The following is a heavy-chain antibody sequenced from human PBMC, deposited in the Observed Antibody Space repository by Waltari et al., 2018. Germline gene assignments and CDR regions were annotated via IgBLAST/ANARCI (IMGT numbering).Heavy chain of an antibody. CDR3: ARGGSRWFDF. CDR2: IKQDGSEK. Sequence: EVHLVESGGGLVQPGGSLRLSCAAFGFTFYSYWMSWVRQAPGKGLEWLANIKQDGSEKYYVDSVKGRFIISRDNAKDSLYLELNSLRAEDTAVYYCARGGSRWFDFWGQGTLVTVSS. J-gene: IGHJ4*02. D-gene: IGHD3-10*01. CDR1: GFTFYSYW. V-gene: IGHV3-7*01.